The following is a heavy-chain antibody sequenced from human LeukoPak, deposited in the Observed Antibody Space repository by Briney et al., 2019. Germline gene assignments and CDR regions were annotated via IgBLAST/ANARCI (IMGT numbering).Heavy chain of an antibody. CDR1: GFTFSVYG. Sequence: PGGSLRLSCAASGFTFSVYGMSWVRQAPGKGLEWVSHISSGRSVMNYADSVKGRFTISRDKGKNSVYLQMNSLRDEDTAVYYCAGGVYGYNAFDYWGQGTLVSVSS. CDR2: ISSGRSVM. V-gene: IGHV3-48*02. CDR3: AGGVYGYNAFDY. J-gene: IGHJ4*02. D-gene: IGHD5/OR15-5a*01.